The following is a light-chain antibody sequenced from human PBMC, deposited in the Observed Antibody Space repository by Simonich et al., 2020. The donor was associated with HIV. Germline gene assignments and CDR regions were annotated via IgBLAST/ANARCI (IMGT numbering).Light chain of an antibody. CDR1: QSVSSN. CDR2: GTS. V-gene: IGKV3-15*01. CDR3: QQYKKWPPWT. Sequence: EIVLTQSPATLSLSPGERATLSCRASQSVSSNLAWYQQKPGQAPRLVIYGTSTRATVIPARFSGSGSGTEFTLTISSLQSEDFGVYYCQQYKKWPPWTFGQGTKVEIK. J-gene: IGKJ1*01.